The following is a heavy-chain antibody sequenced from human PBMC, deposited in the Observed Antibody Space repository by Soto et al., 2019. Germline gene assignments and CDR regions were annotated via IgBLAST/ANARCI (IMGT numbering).Heavy chain of an antibody. D-gene: IGHD7-27*01. CDR3: AKDNWDEMLGNYFDS. J-gene: IGHJ4*02. Sequence: GGSLRLSCAASGFTFSDYGIHWVRQAPGRGLEWVAVITHDGSKTYFADSVKGRFTISRDNVNNILYLQMTSLKPEDTALYYCAKDNWDEMLGNYFDSWGQGTLVTVSS. CDR2: ITHDGSKT. CDR1: GFTFSDYG. V-gene: IGHV3-30*18.